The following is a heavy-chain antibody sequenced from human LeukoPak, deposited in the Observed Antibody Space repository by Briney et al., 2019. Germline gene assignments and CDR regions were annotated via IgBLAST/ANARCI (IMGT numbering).Heavy chain of an antibody. J-gene: IGHJ5*02. CDR3: ARWGIAAAGTGGDWFDP. Sequence: ASVKVSSKASGYTFTIYGSSWVRQAPGQGLEWMGWISAYNGNTNYAQKLQGRVTMTTDTSTSTAYMEMRSLRSDDTAVYYCARWGIAAAGTGGDWFDPWGQGTLVTVSS. CDR1: GYTFTIYG. CDR2: ISAYNGNT. D-gene: IGHD6-13*01. V-gene: IGHV1-18*01.